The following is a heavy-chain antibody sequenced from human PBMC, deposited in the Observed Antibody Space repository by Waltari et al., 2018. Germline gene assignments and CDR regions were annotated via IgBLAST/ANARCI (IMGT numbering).Heavy chain of an antibody. Sequence: HVQLVQSGAEVKNPGASVKVSCKASGYTFTDSVIDWVRHAPGQGLEWMGRINPKSGATTYPQKLQGRITMTRDTSIGTAYMELGSVTSDDTALYYCARHIDSIRSAWGQGTLVTVSS. J-gene: IGHJ5*02. CDR3: ARHIDSIRSA. CDR1: GYTFTDSV. V-gene: IGHV1-2*06. D-gene: IGHD2-21*01. CDR2: INPKSGAT.